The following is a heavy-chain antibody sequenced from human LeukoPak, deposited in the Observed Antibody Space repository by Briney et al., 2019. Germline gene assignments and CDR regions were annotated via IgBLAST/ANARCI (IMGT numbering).Heavy chain of an antibody. CDR3: ARDRITIFGVVES. J-gene: IGHJ4*02. V-gene: IGHV3-21*01. Sequence: GGSLRLSCAASGSTFTSYTMNWVRQAPGKGLAWVSSISSSSNYIYYADSVKGRFTISRDNAKNSLYLQMNSLRAEDTAVYYCARDRITIFGVVESWGQGTLVTVSS. D-gene: IGHD3-3*01. CDR1: GSTFTSYT. CDR2: ISSSSNYI.